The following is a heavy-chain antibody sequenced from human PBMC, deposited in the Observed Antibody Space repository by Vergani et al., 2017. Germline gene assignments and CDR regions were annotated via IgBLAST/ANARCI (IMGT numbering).Heavy chain of an antibody. CDR1: GASVNSYY. CDR3: ARSRIYYGAGSPDY. D-gene: IGHD3-10*01. J-gene: IGHJ4*02. V-gene: IGHV4-59*02. Sequence: QVKLQESGPGLVKPSETLSLTCTVSGASVNSYYWSWIRQPPGKGLEWMGYVSFRGDTLYDPSVKGRMPISLNTSSNQVSLYLTSVTAADTAVYYCARSRIYYGAGSPDYWALETLVTVTS. CDR2: VSFRGDT.